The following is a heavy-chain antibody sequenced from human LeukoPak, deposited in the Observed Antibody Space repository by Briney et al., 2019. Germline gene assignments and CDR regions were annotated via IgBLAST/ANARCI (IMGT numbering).Heavy chain of an antibody. CDR2: INHSGST. J-gene: IGHJ4*02. CDR3: ARGAVGSLLLPSSGYYYGY. D-gene: IGHD3-22*01. CDR1: GGSFSGYY. V-gene: IGHV4-34*01. Sequence: PSETLSLTCAVYGGSFSGYYWSWIRQPPGKGLEWIGEINHSGSTNYNPSLKSRVTISVDTSKNQFSLKLSSVTAADTAVYYCARGAVGSLLLPSSGYYYGYWGQGTLVTVSS.